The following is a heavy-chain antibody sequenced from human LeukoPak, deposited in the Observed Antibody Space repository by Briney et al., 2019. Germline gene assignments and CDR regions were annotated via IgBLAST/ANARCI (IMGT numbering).Heavy chain of an antibody. CDR2: MTGDGAIT. CDR3: ARGHTAVTRHFDF. V-gene: IGHV3-23*01. CDR1: GFTFSSYG. D-gene: IGHD4-17*01. Sequence: PGGSLGLSCAASGFTFSSYGMSWVRQAPGKGLEWVSAMTGDGAITYYADSVKGRFTISRDNSKNTLYLQINSLGAEDTAVYYCARGHTAVTRHFDFWGQGTLVTVSS. J-gene: IGHJ4*02.